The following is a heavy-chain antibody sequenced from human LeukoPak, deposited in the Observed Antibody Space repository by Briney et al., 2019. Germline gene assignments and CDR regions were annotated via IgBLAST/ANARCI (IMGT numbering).Heavy chain of an antibody. D-gene: IGHD6-19*01. CDR3: ATEASSGWYAFDY. CDR2: INPSGGST. V-gene: IGHV1-46*01. Sequence: ASVKVSCKASGYTFTSYYMHWVRQAPGQGLEWMGIINPSGGSTSYAQKFQGRVTMTRDTSSSTVYMELSSLRSEDTAVYYCATEASSGWYAFDYWGQGTLVTVSS. J-gene: IGHJ4*02. CDR1: GYTFTSYY.